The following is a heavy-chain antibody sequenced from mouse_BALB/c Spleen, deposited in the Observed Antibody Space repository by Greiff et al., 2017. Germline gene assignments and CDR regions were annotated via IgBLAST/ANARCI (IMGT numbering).Heavy chain of an antibody. CDR3: ARYDYDGDAMDY. CDR2: ISYSGST. CDR1: GYSITSDYA. Sequence: EVQLQESGPGLVKPSQSLSLTCTVTGYSITSDYAWNWIRQFPGNKLEWMGYISYSGSTSYNPSLKSRISITRDTSKNQFFLQLNSVTTEDTATYYCARYDYDGDAMDYWGQGTSVTVSS. J-gene: IGHJ4*01. V-gene: IGHV3-2*02. D-gene: IGHD2-4*01.